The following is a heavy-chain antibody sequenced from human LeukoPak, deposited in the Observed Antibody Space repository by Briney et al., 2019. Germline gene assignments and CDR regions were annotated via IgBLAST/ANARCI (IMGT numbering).Heavy chain of an antibody. Sequence: GASVKVSCKASGYTFTSYDINWVRQATGQGLEWMGWMNPNSGNTGYAQKFHGRVSMTRNTSISTNYLELRSLRSEDTDVYYCASGYYYDSSGYYTFGDYWGKGTLVTVSS. D-gene: IGHD3-22*01. V-gene: IGHV1-8*01. CDR2: MNPNSGNT. CDR3: ASGYYYDSSGYYTFGDY. J-gene: IGHJ4*02. CDR1: GYTFTSYD.